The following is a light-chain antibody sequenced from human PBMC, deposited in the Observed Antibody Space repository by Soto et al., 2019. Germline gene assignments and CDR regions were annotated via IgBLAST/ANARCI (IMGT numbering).Light chain of an antibody. CDR3: QQYGSPPRT. J-gene: IGKJ2*01. CDR1: QSVSSSY. V-gene: IGKV3-20*01. Sequence: EIVLTQSPGTLSLSPGERATLSCRASQSVSSSYLAWYQQKPGQAPRLLIYGASIRATGIPDRVSGSGSGTDLTRTISRLEPEEFAAEYGQQYGSPPRTIGQGTRLESK. CDR2: GAS.